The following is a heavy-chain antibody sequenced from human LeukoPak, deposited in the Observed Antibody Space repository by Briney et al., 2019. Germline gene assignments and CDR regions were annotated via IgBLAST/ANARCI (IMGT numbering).Heavy chain of an antibody. Sequence: GGSLRLSCAASGFTFSSYSMNGVGQATGKGLECVSYIISSSSTIYYADSVKGRFTISRDNAKNSLYLQLNSLSAEDRAVYYCARVRDIVVVPYYYMDVWGKGTTVSVSS. J-gene: IGHJ6*03. CDR1: GFTFSSYS. D-gene: IGHD2-2*01. CDR2: IISSSSTI. V-gene: IGHV3-48*04. CDR3: ARVRDIVVVPYYYMDV.